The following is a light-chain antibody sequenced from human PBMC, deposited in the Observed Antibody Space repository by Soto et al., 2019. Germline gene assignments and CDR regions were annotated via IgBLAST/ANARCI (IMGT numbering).Light chain of an antibody. Sequence: EIVMTQSPATLSVSPGERATLSCRASQSVSSNLAWYQQKLGQAPRLLIYGASTRATGIPARFSGSVSGTEFTLTISSLQSEDFEVYYCQQYNNWPPWTFGQGTKVEIK. CDR1: QSVSSN. CDR3: QQYNNWPPWT. V-gene: IGKV3-15*01. CDR2: GAS. J-gene: IGKJ1*01.